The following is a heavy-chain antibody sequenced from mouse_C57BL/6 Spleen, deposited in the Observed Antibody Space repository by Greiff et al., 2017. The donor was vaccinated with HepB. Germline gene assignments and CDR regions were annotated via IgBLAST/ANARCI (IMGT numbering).Heavy chain of an antibody. CDR2: IYPGSGST. CDR1: GYTFTSYW. V-gene: IGHV1-55*01. Sequence: QVQLQQPGAELVKPGASVKMSCKASGYTFTSYWITWVKQRPGQGLEWIGDIYPGSGSTNYNEKFKSKATLTIDTSSSTAYMQLSSLTSEDSAVYYGAREGGIRTYFDYWGQGTTLTVAS. D-gene: IGHD3-2*02. J-gene: IGHJ2*01. CDR3: AREGGIRTYFDY.